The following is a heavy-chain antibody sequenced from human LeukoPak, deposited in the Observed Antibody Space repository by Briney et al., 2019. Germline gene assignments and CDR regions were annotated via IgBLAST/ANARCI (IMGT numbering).Heavy chain of an antibody. CDR3: ARGLVYFDY. Sequence: GGSLRLSCAASEFTFSSYSMNWVRQAPGKGLEWVSYITNSGNSKSYADSVKGRFTISRDNSKNTLYLQMNSLRAEDTAVYYCARGLVYFDYWGQGTLVTVSS. V-gene: IGHV3-48*01. CDR2: ITNSGNSK. CDR1: EFTFSSYS. J-gene: IGHJ4*02. D-gene: IGHD3-16*01.